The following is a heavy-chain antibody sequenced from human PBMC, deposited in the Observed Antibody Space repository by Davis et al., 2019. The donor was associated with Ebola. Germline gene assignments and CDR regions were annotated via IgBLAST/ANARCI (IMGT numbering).Heavy chain of an antibody. Sequence: PSETLSLTCTVSGGSISSYYWSWIRQPPGKGLEWIGYIYYSGSTNYNPSLKSRVTISVDTSKNQFSLKLSSVTAADTAVYYCARSAQGSYGPNGELVNWGQGTLVTVSS. J-gene: IGHJ4*02. V-gene: IGHV4-59*01. CDR3: ARSAQGSYGPNGELVN. CDR2: IYYSGST. CDR1: GGSISSYY. D-gene: IGHD5-18*01.